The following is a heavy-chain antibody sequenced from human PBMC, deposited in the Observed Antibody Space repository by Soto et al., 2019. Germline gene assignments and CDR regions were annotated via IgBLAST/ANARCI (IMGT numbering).Heavy chain of an antibody. D-gene: IGHD3-3*01. CDR2: IIPIFGTA. CDR1: GGTFSSYA. CDR3: ARERMLHYDFWSGSTYYFDY. V-gene: IGHV1-69*13. J-gene: IGHJ4*02. Sequence: ASVKVSCKASGGTFSSYAISWVRQAPGQGLEWMGGIIPIFGTANYAQKFQGRVTITADESTSTAYMELSSLRSEDTAVYYCARERMLHYDFWSGSTYYFDYWGQGTLVTVSS.